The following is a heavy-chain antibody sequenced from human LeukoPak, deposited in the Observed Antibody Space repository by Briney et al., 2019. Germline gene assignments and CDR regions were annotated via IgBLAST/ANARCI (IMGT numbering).Heavy chain of an antibody. V-gene: IGHV4-59*01. J-gene: IGHJ6*02. D-gene: IGHD3-16*02. Sequence: SETLSLTCTVSGGSISSYYWSWIRQPPGKGLEWIGYIYYSGSTNYNPSLKSRVTISVDTSKNQFSLKLSSVTAADTAVYYCARGSALGGSYRYTSPYYYYGMDVWGQGTTVTVSS. CDR3: ARGSALGGSYRYTSPYYYYGMDV. CDR1: GGSISSYY. CDR2: IYYSGST.